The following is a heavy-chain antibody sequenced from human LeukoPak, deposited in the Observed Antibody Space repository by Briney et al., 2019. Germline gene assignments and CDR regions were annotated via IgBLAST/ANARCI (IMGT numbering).Heavy chain of an antibody. Sequence: GGSLRLSCAASGFTFNSYGMHWVRQAPGKGLEWVAVIWYGGSNKYYADSVKGRFTISRDNSKNTLYLQMNSLRAEDTAVYYCAKDAAHYCSSTSCDWYFDLWGRGTLVTVSS. D-gene: IGHD2-2*01. V-gene: IGHV3-30*02. CDR3: AKDAAHYCSSTSCDWYFDL. CDR2: IWYGGSNK. J-gene: IGHJ2*01. CDR1: GFTFNSYG.